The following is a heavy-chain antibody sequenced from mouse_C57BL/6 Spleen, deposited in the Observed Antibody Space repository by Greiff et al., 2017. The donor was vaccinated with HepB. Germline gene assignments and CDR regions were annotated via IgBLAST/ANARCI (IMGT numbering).Heavy chain of an antibody. J-gene: IGHJ1*03. Sequence: VHVKQSGPELVKPGASVKISCKASGYSFTDYNMNWVKQSNGKSLEWIGVINPNYGTTSYNQKFKGKATLTVDQSSSTAYMQLNSLTSEDSAVDYCAGGSSPWYFDVGGTGTTVTVSS. V-gene: IGHV1-39*01. CDR1: GYSFTDYN. CDR2: INPNYGTT. CDR3: AGGSSPWYFDV. D-gene: IGHD1-1*01.